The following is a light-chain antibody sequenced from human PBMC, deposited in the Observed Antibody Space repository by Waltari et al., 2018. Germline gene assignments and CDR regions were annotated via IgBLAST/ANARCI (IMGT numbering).Light chain of an antibody. Sequence: EIVLTQSPDTLSLSPGERATLSCRASQSVSSYLAWYQQKPGRAPRLLIYDASNRATGSPARFSGSGSGTDFTLTISSLEPEDFAVYYCQQRSNWPPTFGQGTKLEIK. V-gene: IGKV3-11*01. CDR2: DAS. J-gene: IGKJ2*01. CDR3: QQRSNWPPT. CDR1: QSVSSY.